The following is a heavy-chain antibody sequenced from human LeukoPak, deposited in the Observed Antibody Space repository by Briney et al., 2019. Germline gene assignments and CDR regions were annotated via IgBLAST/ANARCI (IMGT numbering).Heavy chain of an antibody. CDR2: ISAYNGDT. D-gene: IGHD3-22*01. CDR3: ARDQGYYYDSSGQPYAFDI. Sequence: ASVKVSCKASGYTFTNYGISWVRQAPGQGLEWMGWISAYNGDTNYAQKLQGRVTMATDTSTNTAYMELRSLRSDDTAVYYCARDQGYYYDSSGQPYAFDIWGQGTMVTVSS. J-gene: IGHJ3*02. V-gene: IGHV1-18*01. CDR1: GYTFTNYG.